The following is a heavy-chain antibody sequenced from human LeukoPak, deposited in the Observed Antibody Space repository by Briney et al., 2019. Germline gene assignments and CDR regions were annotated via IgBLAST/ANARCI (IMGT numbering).Heavy chain of an antibody. J-gene: IGHJ4*02. Sequence: GGSLRLSCAASGFTFSSYPMHWVRQAPGKGLEWVAFIRYDGSNKYYADSVKGRFTISRDNSKNTLYLQMNSLRAEDTAVYYCAKTKRLLSYYFDYWGQGTLVTVSS. CDR2: IRYDGSNK. V-gene: IGHV3-30*02. CDR3: AKTKRLLSYYFDY. CDR1: GFTFSSYP. D-gene: IGHD2-2*01.